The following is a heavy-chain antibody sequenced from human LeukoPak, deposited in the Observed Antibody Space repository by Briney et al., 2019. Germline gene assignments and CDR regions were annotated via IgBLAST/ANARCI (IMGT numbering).Heavy chain of an antibody. CDR1: GFTFSSYE. V-gene: IGHV3-48*03. D-gene: IGHD3-22*01. CDR2: ISSSGSTI. J-gene: IGHJ4*02. CDR3: ASHTYYYDSSGYYSPYYFDY. Sequence: PGGSLRLSCAASGFTFSSYEMNWVRQAPGKGLEWVSYISSSGSTIYYADSVKGRFTISRDNAKNSLYLQMNSLRAEDTAVYYCASHTYYYDSSGYYSPYYFDYWGQGTLVTVSS.